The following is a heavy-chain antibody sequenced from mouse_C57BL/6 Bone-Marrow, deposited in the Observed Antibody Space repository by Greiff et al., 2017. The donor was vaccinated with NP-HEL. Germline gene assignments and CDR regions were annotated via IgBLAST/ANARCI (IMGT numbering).Heavy chain of an antibody. Sequence: EVQLVESGGGLVQPGGSLKLSCAASGFTFSDYGMAWVRQAPRKGPEWVAFISNLAYSIYYADTVTGRFTISRENAKNTLYLEMSSLRSEDTAMYYCARPGSSWFAYWGQGTLATVSA. CDR3: ARPGSSWFAY. J-gene: IGHJ3*01. CDR1: GFTFSDYG. V-gene: IGHV5-15*01. D-gene: IGHD1-1*01. CDR2: ISNLAYSI.